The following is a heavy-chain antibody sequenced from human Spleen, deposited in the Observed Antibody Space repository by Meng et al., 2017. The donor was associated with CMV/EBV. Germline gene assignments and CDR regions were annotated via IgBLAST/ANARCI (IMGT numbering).Heavy chain of an antibody. Sequence: GESLKISCAASGFNFNSYAMHWVRQAPGKGLEWVAAIRYDGSNKYYADSVKGRFTISRDNSKNMLYLQMNSLRAEDTAVYYCARGDYDFWRAFDIWGQGTMVTVSS. D-gene: IGHD3-3*01. V-gene: IGHV3-30*04. J-gene: IGHJ3*02. CDR3: ARGDYDFWRAFDI. CDR1: GFNFNSYA. CDR2: IRYDGSNK.